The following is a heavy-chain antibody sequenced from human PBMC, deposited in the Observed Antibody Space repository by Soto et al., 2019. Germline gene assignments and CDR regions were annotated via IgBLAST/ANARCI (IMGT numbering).Heavy chain of an antibody. V-gene: IGHV3-30-3*01. CDR1: GFPFDDFA. CDR2: ISYDGSNK. J-gene: IGHJ4*02. D-gene: IGHD5-12*01. CDR3: ARSGYLPFDY. Sequence: GGSLRLSCTGSGFPFDDFAINWVRQAPGKGLEWVAVISYDGSNKYYADSVKGRFTISRDNSKNTLYLQMNSLRAEDTAVYYCARSGYLPFDYWGQGTLVTVSS.